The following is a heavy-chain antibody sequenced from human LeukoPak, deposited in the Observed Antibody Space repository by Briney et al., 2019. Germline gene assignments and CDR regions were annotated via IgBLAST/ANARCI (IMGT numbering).Heavy chain of an antibody. CDR2: ICYSGST. D-gene: IGHD3-3*01. CDR1: GGSISSSSYY. CDR3: ARYDVGFGIKRYGDFDY. V-gene: IGHV4-39*07. Sequence: SETLSLTCTVSGGSISSSSYYWGWIRQPPGKGLEWIGSICYSGSTYYNPSLKSRVTMSVDTSKNQFSLKLSSVTAADTAVYYCARYDVGFGIKRYGDFDYWGQGTLVTVSS. J-gene: IGHJ4*02.